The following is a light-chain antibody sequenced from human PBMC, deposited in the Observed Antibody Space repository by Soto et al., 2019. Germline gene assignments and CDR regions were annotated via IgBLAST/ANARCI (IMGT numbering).Light chain of an antibody. Sequence: ESMLTQSPGTLSLSPGDRATLFCRTSQTIANKYLTWYQQKPGQAPRLLIYGASIRATGVPDRFTGSGSGKGFTLTISRLEPEDFAVYYCQQFGTSPPAFTFGQGTKLEI. CDR2: GAS. CDR3: QQFGTSPPAFT. J-gene: IGKJ2*01. V-gene: IGKV3-20*01. CDR1: QTIANKY.